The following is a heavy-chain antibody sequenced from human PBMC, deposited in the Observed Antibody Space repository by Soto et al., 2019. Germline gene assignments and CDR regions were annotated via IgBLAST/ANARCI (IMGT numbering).Heavy chain of an antibody. CDR2: INPNSGGT. V-gene: IGHV1-2*04. D-gene: IGHD6-13*01. Sequence: ASVKVSCKASGYTFTGYYMHWVRQAPGQGLEWMGWINPNSGGTNYAQKFQGWVTMTRDTSISTAYMELSRLRSDDTAVYYCARDIAAAQYNWFDPWGQGTLVTV. CDR1: GYTFTGYY. J-gene: IGHJ5*02. CDR3: ARDIAAAQYNWFDP.